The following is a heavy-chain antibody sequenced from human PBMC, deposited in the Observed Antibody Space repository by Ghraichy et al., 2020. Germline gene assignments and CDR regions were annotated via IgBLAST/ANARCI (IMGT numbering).Heavy chain of an antibody. CDR3: TRDRPIDY. CDR1: GFSFGDYA. Sequence: GESLNISCTGSGFSFGDYAMSWFRQAPGMGLEWVGSIRSEAHGGTTEYAASVKGRFTISRDDSKRIAYLQMNSLKTEDTAVYYCTRDRPIDYWGQGTLVTVSS. CDR2: IRSEAHGGTT. V-gene: IGHV3-49*03. J-gene: IGHJ4*02.